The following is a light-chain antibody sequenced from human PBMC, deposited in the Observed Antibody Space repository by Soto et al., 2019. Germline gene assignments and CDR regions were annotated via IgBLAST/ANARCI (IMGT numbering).Light chain of an antibody. CDR1: TSNIGSNT. CDR2: SNN. Sequence: QTVATQPPSASGTPGQRVTISCSGSTSNIGSNTVNWYQQLPGTAPKLLIYSNNRRPSGVPDRISGSKSGTSASLAISGLQSEDEADYYCAAWDDSLNGLVVFGGGTKLTVL. V-gene: IGLV1-44*01. J-gene: IGLJ2*01. CDR3: AAWDDSLNGLVV.